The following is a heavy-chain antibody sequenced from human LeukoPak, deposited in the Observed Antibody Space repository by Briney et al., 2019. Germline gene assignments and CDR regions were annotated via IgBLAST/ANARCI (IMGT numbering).Heavy chain of an antibody. Sequence: SETLSLTCTVSGGSVSNSLYYWSWIRQPPGKGLEWIGYIYYNGDTNYNPSLKSRVIISIDTSSNQFSLRLNSMTAADTAVYYCARVLRAASWRSYDYWGQGTLVTVSS. V-gene: IGHV4-61*01. D-gene: IGHD5-18*01. CDR3: ARVLRAASWRSYDY. CDR2: IYYNGDT. CDR1: GGSVSNSLYY. J-gene: IGHJ4*02.